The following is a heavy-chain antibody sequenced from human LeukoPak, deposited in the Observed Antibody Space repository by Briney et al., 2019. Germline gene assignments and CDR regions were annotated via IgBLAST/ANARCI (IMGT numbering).Heavy chain of an antibody. Sequence: ASVNVSCKASGYTFTNYYLHWVRQAPGQGLAWVGIINPSSGNTNYAQKIQGRVTMPRDTSTSTVYMELSSLTSEDTAVYYCARGGGSYYGHYGHWGQGTLVTVSS. CDR2: INPSSGNT. J-gene: IGHJ4*02. D-gene: IGHD1-26*01. CDR3: ARGGGSYYGHYGH. CDR1: GYTFTNYY. V-gene: IGHV1-46*01.